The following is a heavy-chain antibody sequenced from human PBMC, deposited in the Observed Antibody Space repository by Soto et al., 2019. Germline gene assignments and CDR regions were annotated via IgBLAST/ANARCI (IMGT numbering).Heavy chain of an antibody. CDR3: ARGGGSGSPFSSDYYGMDV. J-gene: IGHJ6*02. D-gene: IGHD3-10*01. V-gene: IGHV3-11*05. CDR2: ISSSSYT. Sequence: PGGSLRLSCAASGFTFSDYYMSWIRQAPGKGLEWVSYISSSSYTNYADSVKGRFTISRDNAKNTLYLQMNSLRAEDTAVYYCARGGGSGSPFSSDYYGMDVWGQGTTVTVSS. CDR1: GFTFSDYY.